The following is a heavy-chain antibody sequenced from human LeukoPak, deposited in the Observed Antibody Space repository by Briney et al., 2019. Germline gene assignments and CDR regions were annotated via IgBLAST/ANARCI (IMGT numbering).Heavy chain of an antibody. CDR1: GYSFTSYW. CDR2: IYPGDSDT. CDR3: GARRITMVRGAPDAFDI. D-gene: IGHD3-10*01. Sequence: GESLKISCKGSGYSFTSYWIGWVRQMPGKGLEWMGIIYPGDSDTRYSPSFQGQVTISADKSISTAYLQWSSLKASDTAMYYCGARRITMVRGAPDAFDIWGQGTMATVSS. J-gene: IGHJ3*02. V-gene: IGHV5-51*01.